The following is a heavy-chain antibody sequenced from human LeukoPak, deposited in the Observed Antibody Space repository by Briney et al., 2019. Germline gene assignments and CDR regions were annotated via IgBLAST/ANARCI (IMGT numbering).Heavy chain of an antibody. CDR3: ASSESRLGYGDSPYDY. J-gene: IGHJ4*02. V-gene: IGHV1-2*02. CDR2: INPNSGGT. D-gene: IGHD4-17*01. CDR1: GYTFTGYY. Sequence: GASVKVSCKASGYTFTGYYMHWVRQAPGQGLEWMGWINPNSGGTNYAQKFQGRVTMTRDTSISTAYMELSRLRSDDTAVYYCASSESRLGYGDSPYDYWGQGTLVTVSS.